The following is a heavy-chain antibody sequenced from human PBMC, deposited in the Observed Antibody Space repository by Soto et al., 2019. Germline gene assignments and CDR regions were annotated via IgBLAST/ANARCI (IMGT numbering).Heavy chain of an antibody. CDR1: GGSISSGDYY. CDR3: AIMEHCSSTSFRGSKWFDP. CDR2: IYYSGIT. D-gene: IGHD2-2*01. J-gene: IGHJ5*02. V-gene: IGHV4-30-4*01. Sequence: QVQLQESGPGLVKPSQTLSLTCTVYGGSISSGDYYWSWIRQPPGKGLEWMGDIYYSGITYYNPSLKRQVTISVDTSKNAFYQKLCSVTAADTAVYYCAIMEHCSSTSFRGSKWFDPWGQGTQVT.